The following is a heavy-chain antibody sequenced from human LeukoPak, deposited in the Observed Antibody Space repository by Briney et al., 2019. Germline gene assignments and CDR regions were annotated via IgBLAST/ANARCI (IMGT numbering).Heavy chain of an antibody. V-gene: IGHV4-39*01. CDR1: GGSISSTGYY. D-gene: IGHD3-16*02. CDR2: IYYSGST. J-gene: IGHJ4*02. CDR3: ARHSRNTFGVVVVPNYFDY. Sequence: PSETLSLTCTVSGGSISSTGYYWGWIRQPPGKGLEWIGSIYYSGSTYYNPSLKSRVTISVDTSKNQFSLKLSSVTAADTAVYYCARHSRNTFGVVVVPNYFDYWGQGTLVTVSS.